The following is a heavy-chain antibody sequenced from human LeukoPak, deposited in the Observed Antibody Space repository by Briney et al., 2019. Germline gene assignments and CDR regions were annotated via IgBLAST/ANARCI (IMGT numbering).Heavy chain of an antibody. CDR1: GGSIXSYY. D-gene: IGHD3-10*01. J-gene: IGHJ4*02. Sequence: ETLSLXXXXSGGSIXSYYWSWIRQPTGKGLEWIGRIYTSGSTNYNPSLKRRLPMSVDTSKNQFSLKLSSVTAADTAVYYCARDLGHMGSGSYDYWGQGTLVTVSS. CDR2: IYTSGST. CDR3: ARDLGHMGSGSYDY. V-gene: IGHV4-4*07.